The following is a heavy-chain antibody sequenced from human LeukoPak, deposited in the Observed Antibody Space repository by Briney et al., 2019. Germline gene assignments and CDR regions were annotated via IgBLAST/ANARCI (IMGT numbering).Heavy chain of an antibody. CDR2: IYYSGSS. CDR1: GGSIISSYY. CDR3: AGGTIFGVVMGY. D-gene: IGHD3-3*01. Sequence: SETLSLTCTVSGGSIISSYYWTWIRQPPGRGLEWIGYIYYSGSSNYNPSLKSRVTISLDTSKNQFSLKLSSANAADTAVYYCAGGTIFGVVMGYWGQGTLVTVPS. V-gene: IGHV4-59*01. J-gene: IGHJ4*02.